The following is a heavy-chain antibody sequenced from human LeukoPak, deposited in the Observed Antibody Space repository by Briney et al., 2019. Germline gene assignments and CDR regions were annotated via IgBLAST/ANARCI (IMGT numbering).Heavy chain of an antibody. CDR2: IKPNNGDT. Sequence: ASAKVSCKASGYTFTDYYIHWVRQAPGQGFEWMGWIKPNNGDTNYAHKFQDRVTMTRDTSITTVYMELTRLKSRDTGVFYCARGYSNYVFGYYMDVWGKGTTVTVSS. CDR1: GYTFTDYY. CDR3: ARGYSNYVFGYYMDV. V-gene: IGHV1-2*02. D-gene: IGHD4-11*01. J-gene: IGHJ6*03.